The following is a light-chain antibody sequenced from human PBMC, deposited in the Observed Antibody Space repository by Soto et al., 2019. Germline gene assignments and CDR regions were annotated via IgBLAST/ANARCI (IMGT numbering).Light chain of an antibody. CDR1: QSIDSY. J-gene: IGKJ1*01. CDR3: QQSYSTPRT. V-gene: IGKV1-39*01. CDR2: AAS. Sequence: DIQMTQSPSSLSASVGDRVTITCRASQSIDSYLNWYQQKPGKAPKLLIYAASTLQSGVPSRFSGSGSGTDFTLTISTLQPEDFTTYYCQQSYSTPRTFXQGTKV.